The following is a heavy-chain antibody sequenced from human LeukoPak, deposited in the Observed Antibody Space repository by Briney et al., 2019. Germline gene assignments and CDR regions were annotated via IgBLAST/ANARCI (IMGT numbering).Heavy chain of an antibody. V-gene: IGHV3-15*01. CDR2: IKSKTDGGTT. CDR3: TTDYYGSGTTRGGYYFDY. D-gene: IGHD3-10*01. CDR1: GFTFSNAW. Sequence: PGGPLRLSCAASGFTFSNAWMSWVRQAPGKGLEWVGRIKSKTDGGTTDYAAPVKGRFTISRDDSKNTLYLQMNSLKTEDTAVYYCTTDYYGSGTTRGGYYFDYWGQGTLVTVSS. J-gene: IGHJ4*02.